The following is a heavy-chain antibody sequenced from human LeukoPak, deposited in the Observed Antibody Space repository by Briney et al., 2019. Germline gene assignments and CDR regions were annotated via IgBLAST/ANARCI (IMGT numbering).Heavy chain of an antibody. CDR2: VYFSGST. CDR1: GGSINSYY. CDR3: ARGFGAAAGGY. V-gene: IGHV4-59*12. J-gene: IGHJ4*02. Sequence: SETLSLTCTVSGGSINSYYWTWIRQPPGKGLEYIGYVYFSGSTNYNPSLKSRVTMSVDTSKNQFSLKLSSVTAADTAVYYCARGFGAAAGGYWGQGTLVTVSS. D-gene: IGHD6-13*01.